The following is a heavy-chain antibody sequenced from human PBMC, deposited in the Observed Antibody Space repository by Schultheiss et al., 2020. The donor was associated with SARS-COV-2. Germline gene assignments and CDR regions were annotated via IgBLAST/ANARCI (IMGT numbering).Heavy chain of an antibody. J-gene: IGHJ6*02. CDR3: ARDLYDFWSGYPHLYYYGMDV. CDR2: IYYSGST. CDR1: GGSISSGDYY. D-gene: IGHD3-3*01. Sequence: SQTLSLTCTVSGGSISSGDYYWSWIRQPPGKGLEWIGYIYYSGSTNYNPSLKSRVTISVDTSKNQFSLKLSSVTAEDTAVYYCARDLYDFWSGYPHLYYYGMDVWGQGTTVTVSS. V-gene: IGHV4-61*08.